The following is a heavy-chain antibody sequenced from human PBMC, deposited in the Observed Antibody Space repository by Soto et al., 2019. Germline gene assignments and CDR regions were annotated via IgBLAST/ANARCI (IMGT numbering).Heavy chain of an antibody. CDR1: GFTFSSYS. J-gene: IGHJ4*02. D-gene: IGHD5-12*01. CDR3: AKDRDVSAVATTFDY. V-gene: IGHV3-21*04. Sequence: GGSLRLSCAASGFTFSSYSMNWVRQAPGKGLEWVSSISSSSSYIYYADSVKGRFTISRDNAKNSLYLQMNSLRAEDTAVYYCAKDRDVSAVATTFDYWGQGTLVTVSS. CDR2: ISSSSSYI.